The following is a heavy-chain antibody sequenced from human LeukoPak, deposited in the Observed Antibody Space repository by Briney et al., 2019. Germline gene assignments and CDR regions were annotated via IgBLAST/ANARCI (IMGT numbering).Heavy chain of an antibody. CDR3: ARGPRRIAAAGTRYFDL. CDR1: GGSISNYY. J-gene: IGHJ2*01. CDR2: IYTSGST. D-gene: IGHD6-13*01. Sequence: SETLSLTCTVSGGSISNYYWSWMRQPAGKGLEWMGRIYTSGSTKYNPSLKSRVTMSVDTSKNQFSLKLSSVTAADTAVYYCARGPRRIAAAGTRYFDLWGRGTLVTVSS. V-gene: IGHV4-4*07.